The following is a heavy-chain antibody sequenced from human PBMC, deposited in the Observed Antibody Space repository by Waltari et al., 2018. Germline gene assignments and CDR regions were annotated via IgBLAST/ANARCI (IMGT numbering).Heavy chain of an antibody. CDR3: ARVLELSDGMDV. J-gene: IGHJ6*02. D-gene: IGHD1-7*01. V-gene: IGHV3-21*01. Sequence: EVQLVESGGGLVKPGGSLRLSCAASGFTFSSYSMNWVRQAPGKGREVVSSISSSSSYIDYADSVKGRFTISRDNAKNSLYLQRNSLRAEDTAVYYCARVLELSDGMDVWGQGTTVTVSS. CDR1: GFTFSSYS. CDR2: ISSSSSYI.